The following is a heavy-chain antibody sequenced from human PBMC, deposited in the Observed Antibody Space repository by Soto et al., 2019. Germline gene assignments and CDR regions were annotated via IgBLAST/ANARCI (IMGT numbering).Heavy chain of an antibody. CDR1: GYTFTIYG. CDR3: ASVGSIAALGWFDP. CDR2: IGAYNGNT. J-gene: IGHJ5*02. V-gene: IGHV1-18*01. D-gene: IGHD6-25*01. Sequence: ASVKVSCKASGYTFTIYGISWVRQAPGQGLEWMGWIGAYNGNTNYAQKLQGRVTMTTDTSTITAYMELSSMRFDDTAVYYCASVGSIAALGWFDPWGQGTLVNVAS.